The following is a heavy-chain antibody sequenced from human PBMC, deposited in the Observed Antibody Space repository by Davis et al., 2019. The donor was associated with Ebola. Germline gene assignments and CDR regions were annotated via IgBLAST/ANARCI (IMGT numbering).Heavy chain of an antibody. Sequence: MPGGSLRLSCKGSGYTFTSYGISWVRQAPGQGLEWMGWISAYNGNTNYAQKLQGRVTMTTDTSTSTAYMELRSLRSDDTAVYYCARGGASNLDYWGQGTLVTVSS. CDR1: GYTFTSYG. D-gene: IGHD4-11*01. V-gene: IGHV1-18*01. CDR2: ISAYNGNT. CDR3: ARGGASNLDY. J-gene: IGHJ4*02.